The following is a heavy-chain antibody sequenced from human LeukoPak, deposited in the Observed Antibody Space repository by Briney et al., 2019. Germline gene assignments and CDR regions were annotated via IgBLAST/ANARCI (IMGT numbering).Heavy chain of an antibody. Sequence: GGSLRLSCAASEFTFTTSWMTWVRQAPGKGLEWLGNINPDASTKNYAASVRGRFTFSRDNAKNSLYLHMSSLRAEDTAIYYCARDRAFSTFDYWGRGTLVTVSS. V-gene: IGHV3-7*01. CDR2: INPDASTK. CDR1: EFTFTTSW. CDR3: ARDRAFSTFDY. D-gene: IGHD2-2*01. J-gene: IGHJ4*02.